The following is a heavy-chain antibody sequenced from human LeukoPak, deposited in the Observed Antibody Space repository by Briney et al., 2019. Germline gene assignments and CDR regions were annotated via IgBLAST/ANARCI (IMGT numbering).Heavy chain of an antibody. V-gene: IGHV4-39*07. CDR1: NVSISGSSFY. CDR2: IYYSGST. D-gene: IGHD1-26*01. J-gene: IGHJ5*02. Sequence: MPSETLSLTCTVSNVSISGSSFYWGWIRQSPGKGLEWIGTIYYSGSTNYNPSLKSRVTISVDTSKNQFSLKLSSVTAADTAVYYCARGIVQWELPKLNWFDPWGQGTLVTVSS. CDR3: ARGIVQWELPKLNWFDP.